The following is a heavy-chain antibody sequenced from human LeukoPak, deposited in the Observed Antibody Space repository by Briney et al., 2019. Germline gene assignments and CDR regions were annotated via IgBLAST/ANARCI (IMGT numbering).Heavy chain of an antibody. CDR2: INPNSGGT. CDR3: ARDRSRYFDH. CDR1: GYTFTDYY. J-gene: IGHJ4*02. D-gene: IGHD1-26*01. Sequence: ASVKVSCKASGYTFTDYYMHWVRQAPGQGLEWMGWINPNSGGTDYARNFQGRVTMTRDTSISTVYVELSRLTSDDTAVYYCARDRSRYFDHWGQGTLLTVSS. V-gene: IGHV1-2*02.